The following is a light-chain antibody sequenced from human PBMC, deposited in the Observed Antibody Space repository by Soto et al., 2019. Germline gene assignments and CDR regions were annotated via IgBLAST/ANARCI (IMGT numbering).Light chain of an antibody. CDR3: QQRSNWPPLT. Sequence: EIVLTQSPATLSLSPGERATLSCRASQSVSSYLAWYQQKPGQAPWLLIYDASARATGIPARFSGSGSGANFPLTISSLEPEVFGVYYCQQRSNWPPLTFGGGTKVEIK. J-gene: IGKJ4*01. V-gene: IGKV3-11*01. CDR2: DAS. CDR1: QSVSSY.